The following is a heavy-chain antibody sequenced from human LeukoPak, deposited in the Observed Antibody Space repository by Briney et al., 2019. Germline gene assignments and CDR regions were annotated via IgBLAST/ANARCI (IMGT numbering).Heavy chain of an antibody. CDR2: FYYSGTT. CDR1: GGSVSTYY. D-gene: IGHD6-13*01. V-gene: IGHV4-59*02. CDR3: ASAASSWSFDY. J-gene: IGHJ4*02. Sequence: SETLSLTCTVSGGSVSTYYWTWIRQPPGKGLEWIGYFYYSGTTNSSPSLKSRVTMSVDTSKNQFSLRLTSLTASDTALYYCASAASSWSFDYWGQGTPVTVSS.